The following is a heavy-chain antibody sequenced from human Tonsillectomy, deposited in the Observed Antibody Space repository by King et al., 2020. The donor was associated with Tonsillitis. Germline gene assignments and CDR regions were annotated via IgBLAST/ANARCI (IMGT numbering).Heavy chain of an antibody. Sequence: QLVQSGAEVKKPGASVKVSCKASGYTFTDYYMHWVRQAPGQGLEWMGWINPNSGGTNYARKFQGRVTMTRDTSISTAYMELSRLRSDDTAVYYCARDIVIARTASDYYYYYGMDDWGQGTTVTVSS. CDR2: INPNSGGT. CDR1: GYTFTDYY. D-gene: IGHD2-2*01. J-gene: IGHJ6*02. V-gene: IGHV1-2*02. CDR3: ARDIVIARTASDYYYYYGMDD.